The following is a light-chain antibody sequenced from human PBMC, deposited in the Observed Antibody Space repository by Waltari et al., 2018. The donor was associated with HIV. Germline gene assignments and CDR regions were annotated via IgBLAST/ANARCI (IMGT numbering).Light chain of an antibody. V-gene: IGLV2-8*01. J-gene: IGLJ3*02. CDR1: SSDIGGYNY. Sequence: QSALTQPPSASGSPGQSVTISCTGTSSDIGGYNYVSWYQQYPGKAPKVMIHEVNKRPSGVPYRFSGSKSGNTASLTVSGLQAEDEAYYYCSSYAGSNSWVFGGGTKLTVL. CDR2: EVN. CDR3: SSYAGSNSWV.